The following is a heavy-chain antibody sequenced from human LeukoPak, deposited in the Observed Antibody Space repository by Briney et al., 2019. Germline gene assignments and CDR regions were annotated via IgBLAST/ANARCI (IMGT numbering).Heavy chain of an antibody. CDR2: IGTAGDT. J-gene: IGHJ4*02. D-gene: IGHD3-3*01. Sequence: PGGSLRLSCAASGFTFSSYDMHWVRQATGKGLEWVSAIGTAGDTYYPGSVKGRSTISRENAKNSLYLQMNSLRAGDTAVYYCARGGTYYDFWSGYQTPPFDYWGQGTLVTVSS. CDR1: GFTFSSYD. V-gene: IGHV3-13*01. CDR3: ARGGTYYDFWSGYQTPPFDY.